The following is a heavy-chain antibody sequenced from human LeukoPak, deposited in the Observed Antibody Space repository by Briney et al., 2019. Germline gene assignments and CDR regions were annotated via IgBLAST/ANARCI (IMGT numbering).Heavy chain of an antibody. CDR3: ARGANDDFPLGIDYYGMDV. CDR1: GFIFSDHY. V-gene: IGHV3-72*01. J-gene: IGHJ6*02. Sequence: GGSLRLSCAASGFIFSDHYMDWVRQAPGKGLEWVGRIRNKANGYTTVYAASVKGRFTISRDDSMNSVYLQMNSLRTEDTAVYYCARGANDDFPLGIDYYGMDVWGQGTTVTVPS. D-gene: IGHD3-3*01. CDR2: IRNKANGYTT.